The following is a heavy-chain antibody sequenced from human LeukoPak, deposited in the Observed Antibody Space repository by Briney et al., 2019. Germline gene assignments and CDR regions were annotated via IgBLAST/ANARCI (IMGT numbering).Heavy chain of an antibody. CDR1: GFTFGSYS. J-gene: IGHJ4*02. CDR3: ARKGMADY. CDR2: IRQDGSDK. V-gene: IGHV3-7*04. Sequence: PGGSLRLSCVASGFTFGSYSMSWVRQAPGKGLEWVANIRQDGSDKYYVDSVKGRFTISRDNARNSLYLQMNTLRAEDTAVYYCARKGMADYWGQGTLVTVSS. D-gene: IGHD5-24*01.